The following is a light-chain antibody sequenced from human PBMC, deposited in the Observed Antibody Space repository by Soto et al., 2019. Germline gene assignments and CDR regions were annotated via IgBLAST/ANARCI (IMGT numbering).Light chain of an antibody. CDR2: DAS. V-gene: IGKV3-11*01. CDR1: QTVTTY. J-gene: IGKJ3*01. CDR3: QQRSHWPTFT. Sequence: EIVLTQSPATLSLSPGERATLSCRASQTVTTYLAWYQQKPGQAPRLLIYDASNRATGIPARFSGSGSGTDFTLTISSREPEDFALYYCQQRSHWPTFTFGPVTKVDIK.